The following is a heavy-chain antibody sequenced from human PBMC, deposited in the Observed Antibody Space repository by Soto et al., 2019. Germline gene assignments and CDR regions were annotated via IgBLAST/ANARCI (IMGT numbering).Heavy chain of an antibody. CDR1: GVTFSSYS. J-gene: IGHJ4*02. D-gene: IGHD3-10*01. CDR3: ARTYYGSGSYPGY. V-gene: IGHV3-23*01. Sequence: GGSLRLSCAASGVTFSSYSMSWVRQAPGKGLEWVSAICGSGGSTYYADSVKGRCTISRDNTTNTLYLQMNSLRAEDTAVYYCARTYYGSGSYPGYWGQGTLVTVSS. CDR2: ICGSGGST.